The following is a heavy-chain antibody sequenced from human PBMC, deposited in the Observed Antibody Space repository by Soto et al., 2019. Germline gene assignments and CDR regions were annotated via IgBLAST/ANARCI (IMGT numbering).Heavy chain of an antibody. Sequence: SETLSLTCTVSGGSISSYYWSWIRQPPGRGLEWIGYIYYSGSTNYNPSLKSRVTISVDTSKNRFSLKLSSVTAADTAVYYCARRSYYYDSSGYDYFDYWGQGTLVTVSS. D-gene: IGHD3-22*01. V-gene: IGHV4-59*08. CDR3: ARRSYYYDSSGYDYFDY. CDR1: GGSISSYY. CDR2: IYYSGST. J-gene: IGHJ4*02.